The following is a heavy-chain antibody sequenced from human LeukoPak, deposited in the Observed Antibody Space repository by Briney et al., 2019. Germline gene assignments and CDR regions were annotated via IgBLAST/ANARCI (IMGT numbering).Heavy chain of an antibody. V-gene: IGHV4-34*01. D-gene: IGHD3-22*01. CDR3: ARGVARTYYSDTSGYAAADY. CDR1: GESFSGYY. Sequence: SETLSLTCAVYGESFSGYYWSWIRQPPGKGLEWIGEINHSGSTNYNPSLKSRVTISVDTSKNQFSLKLSSVTAADTAVYYCARGVARTYYSDTSGYAAADYWGQGTLVTVTS. J-gene: IGHJ4*02. CDR2: INHSGST.